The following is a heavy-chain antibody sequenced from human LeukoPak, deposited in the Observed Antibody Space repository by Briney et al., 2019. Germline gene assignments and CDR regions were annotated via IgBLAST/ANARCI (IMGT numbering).Heavy chain of an antibody. Sequence: GGSLRLSCAASVFTYIEYAMSGLRQAPGKGLEWVSSISSGSSYISYADSVKGRFTIPRDNAKNSLYLQMNSHSAEDTAVYYCVFFRMSCLPYWGQGTLVTVSS. CDR1: VFTYIEYA. J-gene: IGHJ4*02. CDR2: ISSGSSYI. CDR3: VFFRMSCLPY. D-gene: IGHD2/OR15-2a*01. V-gene: IGHV3-21*01.